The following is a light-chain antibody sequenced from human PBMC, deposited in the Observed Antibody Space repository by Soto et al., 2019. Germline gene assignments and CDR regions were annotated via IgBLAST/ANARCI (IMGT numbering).Light chain of an antibody. Sequence: QSALTQPASVSGSPGQSITISCTGTSSDFGGYNYVSWYQHLPGKAPKLMIYEVTNRTSGVSNRFSGSKSANTASLTISGLQAEDEDDYYCSSSTSSNTWVFGGGTKVTVL. CDR2: EVT. J-gene: IGLJ3*02. CDR3: SSSTSSNTWV. V-gene: IGLV2-14*01. CDR1: SSDFGGYNY.